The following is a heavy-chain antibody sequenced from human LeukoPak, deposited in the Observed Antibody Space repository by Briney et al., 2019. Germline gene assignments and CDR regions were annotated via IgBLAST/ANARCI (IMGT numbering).Heavy chain of an antibody. D-gene: IGHD3-3*01. CDR2: IYYSGST. CDR3: ARQRQLDYDFWSGYYKSYGMDV. J-gene: IGHJ6*02. CDR1: GGSISSYY. V-gene: IGHV4-59*08. Sequence: PSETLSLTCTVSGGSISSYYWSWIRQPPGKGLEWIGYIYYSGSTDYNPSLKGRVTISVDTSKNQFSLKLSSVTAADAAVYYCARQRQLDYDFWSGYYKSYGMDVWGQGTTVTVSS.